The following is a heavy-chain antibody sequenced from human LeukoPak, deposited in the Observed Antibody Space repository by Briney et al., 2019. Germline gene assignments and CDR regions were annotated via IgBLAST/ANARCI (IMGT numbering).Heavy chain of an antibody. CDR1: GFTFDDYV. J-gene: IGHJ6*02. V-gene: IGHV3-9*01. CDR3: ARDFCTGCNYYFYGMDV. Sequence: SLRLSCEPSGFTFDDYVMHSVRHAPGRGPESVPGISANSANLGYAAPAKGRFTPSTDNAKNSLYLQMNSLRTEDTALYYCARDFCTGCNYYFYGMDVWGRGTTVTVSS. D-gene: IGHD2-2*01. CDR2: ISANSANL.